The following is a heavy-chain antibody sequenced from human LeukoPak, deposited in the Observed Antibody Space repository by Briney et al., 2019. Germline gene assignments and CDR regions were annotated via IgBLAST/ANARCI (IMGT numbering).Heavy chain of an antibody. CDR3: AATVTKGHYFDY. D-gene: IGHD4-17*01. CDR1: GFTFSSYS. CDR2: ISGSSSYI. V-gene: IGHV3-21*01. J-gene: IGHJ4*02. Sequence: KPGGSLRLSCAASGFTFSSYSMNWVRQAPGKGLEWVSSISGSSSYIYYADSVKGRFTISRDNAKNSLYLQMNSLRAEDTAVYYCAATVTKGHYFDYWGQGTLVTVSS.